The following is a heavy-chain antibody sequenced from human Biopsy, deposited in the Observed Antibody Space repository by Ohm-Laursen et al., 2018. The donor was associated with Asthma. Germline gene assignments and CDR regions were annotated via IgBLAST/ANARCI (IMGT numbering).Heavy chain of an antibody. D-gene: IGHD3-9*01. J-gene: IGHJ3*02. CDR1: GYTFINYA. V-gene: IGHV1-3*01. CDR3: ARTYYDFLTGQVNDVFAI. Sequence: SVKVSCKASGYTFINYAIHWVRQAPGQRLEWMGWINAGNGNTKYSQKFQGRVTITRDTSASTAYMDLSSLRSEDTAVYYCARTYYDFLTGQVNDVFAIWGQGTVVTVSS. CDR2: INAGNGNT.